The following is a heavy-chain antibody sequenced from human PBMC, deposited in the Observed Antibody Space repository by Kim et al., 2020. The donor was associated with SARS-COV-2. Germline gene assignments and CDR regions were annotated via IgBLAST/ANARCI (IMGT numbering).Heavy chain of an antibody. J-gene: IGHJ6*02. CDR2: IYHSGST. Sequence: SETLSLTCAVSGGSISSSNWWSWVRQPPGKGLEWIGEIYHSGSTNYNPSLKSRVTISVDKSKNQFSLKLSSVTAADTAVYYCAREWVGDYGSGRPLHYGMDVWGQGTTVTVSS. CDR3: AREWVGDYGSGRPLHYGMDV. D-gene: IGHD3-10*01. V-gene: IGHV4-4*02. CDR1: GGSISSSNW.